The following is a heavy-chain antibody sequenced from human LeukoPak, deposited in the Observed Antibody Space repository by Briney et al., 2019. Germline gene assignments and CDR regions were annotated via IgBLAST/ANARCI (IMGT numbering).Heavy chain of an antibody. Sequence: PSETLSLTCAVSGGSISSSNWWSWVRQPPGKGLEWIGEIYHSGSTNYNPSLKSRVTISVDKSKNQFSLKLSSATAADTAVYYCARQRQWPYYFDYWGQGTLVTVSS. D-gene: IGHD6-19*01. CDR3: ARQRQWPYYFDY. CDR1: GGSISSSNW. CDR2: IYHSGST. J-gene: IGHJ4*02. V-gene: IGHV4-4*02.